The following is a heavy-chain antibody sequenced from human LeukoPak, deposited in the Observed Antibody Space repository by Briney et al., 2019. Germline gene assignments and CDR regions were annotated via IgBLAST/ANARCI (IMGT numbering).Heavy chain of an antibody. CDR1: GFTFSRYW. Sequence: GGSLRLSCAASGFTFSRYWVHWVRQAPGEGLVWVSRIKTDGTCTSNADSVKGRFTISRDNAKSTLYLQMNSLKVEDTAVYYCVADLGDYADFWGQGTLVTVSS. CDR2: IKTDGTCT. J-gene: IGHJ4*02. V-gene: IGHV3-74*01. CDR3: VADLGDYADF.